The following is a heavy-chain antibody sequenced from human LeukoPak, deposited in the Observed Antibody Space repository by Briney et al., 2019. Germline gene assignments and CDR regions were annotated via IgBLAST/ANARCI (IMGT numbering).Heavy chain of an antibody. CDR3: TTGGSLAVAPHQYYFDY. Sequence: SETLSLTCTVSGGSISSSYYYWGWIRQPPGKGLEWIVSIYYSGSTYYNPSLKSRVTISVDTSKNQFSLKLSSVTAADTAVYYCTTGGSLAVAPHQYYFDYWGQGTLVTVSS. J-gene: IGHJ4*02. CDR1: GGSISSSYYY. D-gene: IGHD6-19*01. V-gene: IGHV4-39*07. CDR2: IYYSGST.